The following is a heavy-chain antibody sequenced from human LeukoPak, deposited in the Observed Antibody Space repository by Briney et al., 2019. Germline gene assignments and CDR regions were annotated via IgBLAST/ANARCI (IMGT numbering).Heavy chain of an antibody. J-gene: IGHJ6*02. CDR1: GFSFYNYV. D-gene: IGHD6-6*01. Sequence: QSGGSLRLSCAASGFSFYNYVMNWVRQAPGKGLGWVSSISASGGTTYYAGSVKGRFTISRDNSKNTLYLQMNSLRAEDTAVYYCAKSIHGVPYYYYGMDVWGQGTTVTVSS. CDR3: AKSIHGVPYYYYGMDV. V-gene: IGHV3-23*01. CDR2: ISASGGTT.